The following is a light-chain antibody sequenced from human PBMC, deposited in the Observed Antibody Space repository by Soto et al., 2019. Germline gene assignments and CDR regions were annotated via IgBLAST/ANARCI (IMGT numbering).Light chain of an antibody. CDR1: QNLRSS. CDR2: GAS. J-gene: IGKJ4*01. CDR3: QEYTYLHPIP. V-gene: IGKV3-15*01. Sequence: TQSPATVSVYTGERATLSCRASQNLRSSLAWYQQKPGQAPRLLIYGASTRATSIPVRFSGSGSGTEFTLTITCLQSEDSAICYCQEYTYLHPIPFGGGTRADI.